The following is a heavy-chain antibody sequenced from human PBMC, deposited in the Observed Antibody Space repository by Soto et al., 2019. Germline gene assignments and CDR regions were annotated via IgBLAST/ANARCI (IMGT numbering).Heavy chain of an antibody. CDR1: GYTFTSYD. CDR2: MNPNSGNT. J-gene: IGHJ5*02. Sequence: QVQLVQSGAEVKKPGASVKVSCKASGYTFTSYDINWVRQATGQGLEWMGWMNPNSGNTGYAQKVQGRVTMTRNTSLIRAYMETSSLRSEATAVYYCARERSAAGTGWFDPWGQGTLVTVSS. D-gene: IGHD6-13*01. CDR3: ARERSAAGTGWFDP. V-gene: IGHV1-8*01.